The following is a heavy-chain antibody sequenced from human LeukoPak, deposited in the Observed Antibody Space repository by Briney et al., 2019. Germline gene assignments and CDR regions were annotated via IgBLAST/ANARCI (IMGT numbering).Heavy chain of an antibody. Sequence: SQTLSLTCTVSGGSIRSSDYYWSWIRQPPGKGLEWVGYIHFTGNTYNNPSLKSRLVISVDTSKNQFSLRLNSMTDADTAVYYCAKTRYNSRSDFEYWGQGTLVTVSS. V-gene: IGHV4-30-4*01. CDR3: AKTRYNSRSDFEY. J-gene: IGHJ4*02. CDR2: IHFTGNT. D-gene: IGHD1-1*01. CDR1: GGSIRSSDYY.